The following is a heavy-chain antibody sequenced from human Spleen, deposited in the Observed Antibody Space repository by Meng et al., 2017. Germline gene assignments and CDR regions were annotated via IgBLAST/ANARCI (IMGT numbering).Heavy chain of an antibody. V-gene: IGHV4-38-2*02. CDR2: IYHSGST. D-gene: IGHD3-10*01. CDR1: GYSISSGYY. CDR3: ATPYYYGSGSYGV. J-gene: IGHJ6*02. Sequence: SETLSLTCTVSGYSISSGYYWGWIRQPPGKGLEWIGSIYHSGSTYYNPSLKSRVTISVDTSKNQFSLKLSSVTAAGTAVYYCATPYYYGSGSYGVWGQGTTVTVSS.